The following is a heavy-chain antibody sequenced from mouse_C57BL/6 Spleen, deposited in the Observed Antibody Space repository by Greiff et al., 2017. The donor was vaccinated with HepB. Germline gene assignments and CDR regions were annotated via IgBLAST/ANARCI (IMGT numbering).Heavy chain of an antibody. V-gene: IGHV1-85*01. CDR3: AREYYDY. Sequence: LVESGSELVKPGASVKLSCKASGYTFTSYDINWVKQRPGQGLEWIGWIYPRDGSTKYNEKFKGKATLTVDTSSSTAYMELHSLTSEDSAVYFCAREYYDYWGQGTTLTVSS. J-gene: IGHJ2*01. CDR2: IYPRDGST. CDR1: GYTFTSYD.